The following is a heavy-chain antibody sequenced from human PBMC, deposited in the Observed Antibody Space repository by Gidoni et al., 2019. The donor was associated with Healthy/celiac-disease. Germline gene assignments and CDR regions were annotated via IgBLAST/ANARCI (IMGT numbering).Heavy chain of an antibody. D-gene: IGHD5-18*01. CDR1: GFTFSSYW. V-gene: IGHV3-7*05. Sequence: EVQLVESGGGLVQPGGSLRLSCAASGFTFSSYWMSWVRQAPGKGLEWVANIKQDGSEKYYVDSVKGRFTISRDNAKNSLYLQMNSLRAEDTAVYYCARVDTAMVIYYYYGMDVWGQGTTVTVSS. J-gene: IGHJ6*02. CDR3: ARVDTAMVIYYYYGMDV. CDR2: IKQDGSEK.